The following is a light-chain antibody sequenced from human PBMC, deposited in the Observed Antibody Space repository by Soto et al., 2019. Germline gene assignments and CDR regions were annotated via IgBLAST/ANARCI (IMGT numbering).Light chain of an antibody. CDR1: SSYVGGYDY. J-gene: IGLJ1*01. CDR2: EVN. Sequence: QSVLTQPASVSGSPGQSITVSCTGTSSYVGGYDYVSWYQLHPGKAPKLMVFEVNNRPSGVSYRFSGSKSGNTASLTISGLQAEDEADYFCSSYSISTAYLFGTGTKVTVL. CDR3: SSYSISTAYL. V-gene: IGLV2-14*01.